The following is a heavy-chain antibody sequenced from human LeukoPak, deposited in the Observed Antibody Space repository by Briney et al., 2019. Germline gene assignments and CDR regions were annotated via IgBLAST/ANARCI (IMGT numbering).Heavy chain of an antibody. Sequence: PSETLSLTCTVSGGSISSGDYYWSWIRQPPGKGLEWIGRIYTSGSTNYNPSLKSRVTISVDTSKNQFSLKLSSVTAADTAVYYCARWYCSSTSCYREGWFDPWGQGTLVTVSS. CDR1: GGSISSGDYY. V-gene: IGHV4-61*02. CDR3: ARWYCSSTSCYREGWFDP. CDR2: IYTSGST. D-gene: IGHD2-2*01. J-gene: IGHJ5*02.